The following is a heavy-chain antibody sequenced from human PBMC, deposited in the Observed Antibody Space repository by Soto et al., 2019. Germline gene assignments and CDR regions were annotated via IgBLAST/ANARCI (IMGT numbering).Heavy chain of an antibody. CDR2: MNPKSGGT. V-gene: IGHV1-8*01. CDR1: GYTFTSYD. CDR3: ARGPTGMIDY. Sequence: QVQLVQSGAEVKSPGASVKVSCKASGYTFTSYDINWVRQATGQGFERMGWMNPKSGGTRYIQKFQGRVTMTRDTSISQAYMELSSLTSEDTAVYYCARGPTGMIDYWGQGTLVTISS. J-gene: IGHJ4*02.